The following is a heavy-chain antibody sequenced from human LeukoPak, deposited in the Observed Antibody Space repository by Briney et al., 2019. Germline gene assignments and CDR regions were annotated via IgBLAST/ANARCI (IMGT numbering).Heavy chain of an antibody. D-gene: IGHD3-3*01. V-gene: IGHV4-61*05. Sequence: SETLSLTCTVSGGSISSSSYYWGWIRQPPGQGLEWIGYIYYSGSTNYNPSLKSRVTISVDTSKNQFSLKLSSVTAADTAVYYCARHVSIEFSYYDFWSGSNRYDAFDIWGQGTMDTVSS. J-gene: IGHJ3*02. CDR3: ARHVSIEFSYYDFWSGSNRYDAFDI. CDR2: IYYSGST. CDR1: GGSISSSSYY.